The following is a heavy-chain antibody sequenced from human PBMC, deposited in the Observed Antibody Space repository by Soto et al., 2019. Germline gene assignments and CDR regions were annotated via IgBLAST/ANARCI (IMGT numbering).Heavy chain of an antibody. CDR1: GLTISRKKY. D-gene: IGHD1-1*01. CDR2: LYDVDGS. J-gene: IGHJ3*01. V-gene: IGHV3-53*01. CDR3: ATWHEREHAFDV. Sequence: VQLVESGGGLIQPGESLRLSCAAFGLTISRKKYVAWVRQAPGKGLEWVSALYDVDGSFYADSVTGRFTTSSDSSKTTVYLQMNDLRPDDTAVYYCATWHEREHAFDVWGQGTTVTISS.